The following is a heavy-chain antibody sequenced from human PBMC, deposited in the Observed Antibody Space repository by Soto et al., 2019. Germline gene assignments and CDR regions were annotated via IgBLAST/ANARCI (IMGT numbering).Heavy chain of an antibody. V-gene: IGHV4-34*12. CDR1: GESFSGYY. J-gene: IGHJ4*02. D-gene: IGHD4-17*01. CDR3: ARDDPVTRTIDY. CDR2: IINSGTT. Sequence: QVQLHQWGAGLLKPSETLSLTCVVYGESFSGYYWTWIRQPPGQGLVWIGGIINSGTTNYNPSLKSRVTMSVDTSKNQFSLNLNSVTAADTAVYYCARDDPVTRTIDYWGQGTLVTVSS.